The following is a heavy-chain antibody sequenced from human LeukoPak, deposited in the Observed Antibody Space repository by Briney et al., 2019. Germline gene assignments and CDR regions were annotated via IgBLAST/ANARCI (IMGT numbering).Heavy chain of an antibody. Sequence: SETLSLTCTVSGGSISSSSYYWGWIRQPPGKGLEWIGSIYYSGSTYYNPSLKSRVTISVDTSKNQFSLKLSSVTAADTAVYYCARGIAGDPEYFQHWGQGTLVTVSS. CDR1: GGSISSSSYY. V-gene: IGHV4-39*07. CDR2: IYYSGST. CDR3: ARGIAGDPEYFQH. D-gene: IGHD6-13*01. J-gene: IGHJ1*01.